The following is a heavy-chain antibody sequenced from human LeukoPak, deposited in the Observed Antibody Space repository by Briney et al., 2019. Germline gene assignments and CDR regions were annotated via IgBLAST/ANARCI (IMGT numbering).Heavy chain of an antibody. CDR1: GFPFSSYA. D-gene: IGHD3-3*01. CDR3: TTDPFTIFGVGDFDY. J-gene: IGHJ4*02. Sequence: GGSLRLSCAASGFPFSSYAMSWFRQTPGKGLEWVSSIIASGGTTYYADSVKGRFTISRDNSKNTVYLQMNTLRAEDTAVYYCTTDPFTIFGVGDFDYWGQGTLVTVSS. CDR2: IIASGGTT. V-gene: IGHV3-23*01.